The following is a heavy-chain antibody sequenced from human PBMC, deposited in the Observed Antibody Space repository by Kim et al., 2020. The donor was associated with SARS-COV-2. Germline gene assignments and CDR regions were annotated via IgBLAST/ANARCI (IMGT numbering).Heavy chain of an antibody. J-gene: IGHJ6*02. V-gene: IGHV1-24*01. Sequence: ASVKVSCKVSGYTLTELSMHWVRQAPGKGLEWMGGFDPEDGETIYAQKFQGRVTMTEDTSTDTAYMELSSLRSEDTAVYYCATAASPRYTIFGGGLGMDVWGQGTTVTVSS. CDR1: GYTLTELS. D-gene: IGHD3-3*01. CDR2: FDPEDGET. CDR3: ATAASPRYTIFGGGLGMDV.